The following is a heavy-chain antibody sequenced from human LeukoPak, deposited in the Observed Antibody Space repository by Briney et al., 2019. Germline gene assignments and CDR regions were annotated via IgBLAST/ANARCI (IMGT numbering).Heavy chain of an antibody. CDR2: IYYSGST. Sequence: SETLSLTCTVSGGSISSSSYYWGWIRQPPGKGLEWVGSIYYSGSTYYNPSLKSRVTISVDTSKNQFSLKLSSVTAADTAVYYCARQEVRGVIITPDYWGQGTLVTVSS. CDR1: GGSISSSSYY. D-gene: IGHD3-10*01. V-gene: IGHV4-39*01. J-gene: IGHJ4*02. CDR3: ARQEVRGVIITPDY.